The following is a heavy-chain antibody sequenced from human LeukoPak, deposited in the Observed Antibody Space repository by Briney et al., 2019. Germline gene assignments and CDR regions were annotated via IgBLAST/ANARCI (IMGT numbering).Heavy chain of an antibody. V-gene: IGHV1-58*01. CDR3: AASPDYYDSSGYSYYFDY. J-gene: IGHJ4*02. Sequence: SVKVSCKASGFTFTSSAVQWVRQARGQRLEWIGWIVVGSGNTNYAQKFQERVTITRGMSTSTAYMELSSLRSEDTAVYYCAASPDYYDSSGYSYYFDYWGQGTLVTVSS. CDR1: GFTFTSSA. D-gene: IGHD3-22*01. CDR2: IVVGSGNT.